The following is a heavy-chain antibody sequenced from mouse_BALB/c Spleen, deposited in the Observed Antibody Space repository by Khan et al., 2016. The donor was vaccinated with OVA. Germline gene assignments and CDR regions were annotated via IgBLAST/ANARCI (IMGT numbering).Heavy chain of an antibody. V-gene: IGHV9-1*02. J-gene: IGHJ2*01. CDR1: RYTFTDYG. Sequence: QIQLVQSGPELKRPGETVKISCKASRYTFTDYGMNWVKQAPGKGLKGMGWISTYTGQSTDADDLKGRFAFSLEASATTVVLQINNLKNEDMATYYCARSRGNFLLDHWGQGSTLTVSS. CDR2: ISTYTGQS. CDR3: ARSRGNFLLDH. D-gene: IGHD2-1*01.